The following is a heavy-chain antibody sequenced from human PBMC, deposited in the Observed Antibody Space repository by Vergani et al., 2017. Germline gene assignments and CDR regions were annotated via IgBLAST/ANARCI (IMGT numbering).Heavy chain of an antibody. CDR3: AKDKYTGVKGSGWSYRTSYYYYYMDV. J-gene: IGHJ6*03. D-gene: IGHD6-19*01. Sequence: EVQLVESGGGLVQPGRSLRLSCAASGFTFDDYAMHWVRQAPGKGLEWVSGISWNSGSIGYADSVKGRFTISRDNAKNSLYLQMNSLRAEDTALYYCAKDKYTGVKGSGWSYRTSYYYYYMDVWGKGTTVTVSS. CDR2: ISWNSGSI. CDR1: GFTFDDYA. V-gene: IGHV3-9*01.